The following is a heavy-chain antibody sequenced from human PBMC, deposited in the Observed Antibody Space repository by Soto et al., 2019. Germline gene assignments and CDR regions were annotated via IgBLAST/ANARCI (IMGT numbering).Heavy chain of an antibody. CDR3: ASRPGTKSSSWSRWFDP. CDR1: GGTFSSYA. CDR2: IIPIFGTA. J-gene: IGHJ5*02. Sequence: SVKVSCKASGGTFSSYAISWVRQAPGQGLEWMGGIIPIFGTANYAQKFQGRVTITADKSTSTAYMELSSLRSEERAVYYCASRPGTKSSSWSRWFDPWGQGTLVTVSS. D-gene: IGHD6-13*01. V-gene: IGHV1-69*06.